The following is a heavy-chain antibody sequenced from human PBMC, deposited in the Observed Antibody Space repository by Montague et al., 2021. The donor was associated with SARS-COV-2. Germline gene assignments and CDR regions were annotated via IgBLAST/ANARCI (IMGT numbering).Heavy chain of an antibody. J-gene: IGHJ4*02. V-gene: IGHV6-1*01. CDR3: ARIPVGSKYYFDF. D-gene: IGHD2-2*01. CDR2: TYYRSKWYN. CDR1: GDSVGSKIAT. Sequence: CAISGDSVGSKIATWKWIRQSPSRRLDQLGGTYYRSKWYNDYAESVKSRITIDPDTSKHQFSLHLNSVTPEDTAVYYCARIPVGSKYYFDFWGQGTLVTVSS.